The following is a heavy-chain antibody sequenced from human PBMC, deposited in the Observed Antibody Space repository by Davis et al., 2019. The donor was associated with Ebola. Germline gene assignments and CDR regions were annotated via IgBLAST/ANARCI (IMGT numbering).Heavy chain of an antibody. Sequence: ASVKVSCKASGYTFTSYGVSWVRQAPGQGLEWMGWISAYNGNTNYAQKFQGRVTMTTDTSTSTAYMELKSLTSDDTALYYCARDLGALGFDNWGQGTLVTVSS. D-gene: IGHD1-26*01. CDR1: GYTFTSYG. V-gene: IGHV1-18*01. J-gene: IGHJ4*02. CDR2: ISAYNGNT. CDR3: ARDLGALGFDN.